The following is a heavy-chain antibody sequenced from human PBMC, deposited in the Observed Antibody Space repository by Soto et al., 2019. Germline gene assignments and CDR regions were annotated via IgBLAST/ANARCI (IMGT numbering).Heavy chain of an antibody. CDR1: GGSFSGYY. J-gene: IGHJ4*02. Sequence: SETLSLTCAVYGGSFSGYYWNWIRQPPGKGLEWIGEINHSGITSYNPSLNSRVTISVDTFKNQFSLKLSSVTAADTAVYYCARRIEYSSSFDYWGQGTRVTVSS. V-gene: IGHV4-34*01. D-gene: IGHD6-6*01. CDR2: INHSGIT. CDR3: ARRIEYSSSFDY.